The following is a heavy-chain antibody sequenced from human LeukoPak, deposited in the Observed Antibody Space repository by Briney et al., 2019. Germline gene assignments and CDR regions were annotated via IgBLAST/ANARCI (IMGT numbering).Heavy chain of an antibody. Sequence: SETLSLTCAVYGGSFSGYYWSWIRQPPGKGLEWIGEINHSGSTNYNPSLKSRVTISVDTSKNQFSLKLSSVTAADTAVYYCARGRGDLTAYYYFDYWGRGTLVTVPS. D-gene: IGHD3-9*01. CDR2: INHSGST. V-gene: IGHV4-34*01. CDR1: GGSFSGYY. CDR3: ARGRGDLTAYYYFDY. J-gene: IGHJ4*02.